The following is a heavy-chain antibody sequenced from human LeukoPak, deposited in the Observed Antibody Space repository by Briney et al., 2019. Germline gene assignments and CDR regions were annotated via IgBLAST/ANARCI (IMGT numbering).Heavy chain of an antibody. J-gene: IGHJ4*02. V-gene: IGHV4-4*07. CDR2: IHPSGTT. Sequence: SETLSLTCTVSGGSISGYYWTWIRQPAGKRLEWIGRIHPSGTTNYNPSLKRRVIMSIVTSKNQFSLRLSSVTAADTAIYYCAREYTFGILFDYWGQGILVTVSS. CDR3: AREYTFGILFDY. CDR1: GGSISGYY. D-gene: IGHD3-3*01.